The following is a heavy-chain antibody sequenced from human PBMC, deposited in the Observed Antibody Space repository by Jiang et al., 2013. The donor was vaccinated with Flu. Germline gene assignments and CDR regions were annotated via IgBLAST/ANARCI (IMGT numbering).Heavy chain of an antibody. D-gene: IGHD3-22*01. J-gene: IGHJ4*02. CDR2: IWYDGSNK. V-gene: IGHV3-33*01. Sequence: VQLLESGGGVVQPGRSLRLSCAASGFTFSSYGMHWVRQAPGKGLEWVAVIWYDGSNKYYADSVKGRFTISRDNSKNTLYLQMNSLRAEDTAVYYCARETYYYDSSGYGFDYWGQGNPGHRLL. CDR3: ARETYYYDSSGYGFDY. CDR1: GFTFSSYG.